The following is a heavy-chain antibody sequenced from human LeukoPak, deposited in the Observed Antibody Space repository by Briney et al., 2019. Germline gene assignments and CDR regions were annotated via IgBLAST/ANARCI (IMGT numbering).Heavy chain of an antibody. CDR2: IIPIFGTA. D-gene: IGHD1-26*01. CDR3: ARVPYPGGSYPYYFDY. V-gene: IGHV1-69*01. CDR1: GGTFSSYA. J-gene: IGHJ4*02. Sequence: SVRVSCKASGGTFSSYAISWVRQAPGQGLEWMGGIIPIFGTANYAQKFQGRVTITADESTSTAYMELSSLRSEDTAVYYCARVPYPGGSYPYYFDYWGQGTLVTVSS.